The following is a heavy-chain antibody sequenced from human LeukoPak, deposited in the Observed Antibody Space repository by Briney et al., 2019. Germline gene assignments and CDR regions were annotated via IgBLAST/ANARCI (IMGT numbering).Heavy chain of an antibody. J-gene: IGHJ6*03. CDR3: AREGSIVLMSDYYYYMDV. CDR2: IKQDGSEK. D-gene: IGHD2-8*01. CDR1: GFTFSSYW. V-gene: IGHV3-7*01. Sequence: GGSLRLSCAASGFTFSSYWMSWVRQAPGKGLEWVANIKQDGSEKYYVDSVKGRFTISRDNAKNSLYLQMNSLRAEDTAVYYCAREGSIVLMSDYYYYMDVWGKGTTVTVSS.